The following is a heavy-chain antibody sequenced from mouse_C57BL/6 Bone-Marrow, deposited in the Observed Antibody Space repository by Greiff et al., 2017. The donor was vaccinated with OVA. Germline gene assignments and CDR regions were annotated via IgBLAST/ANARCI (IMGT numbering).Heavy chain of an antibody. CDR3: ASGKTAQAFAY. CDR1: GYTFTDYY. D-gene: IGHD3-2*02. V-gene: IGHV1-76*01. Sequence: VQLQQSGAELVRPGASVKLSCKASGYTFTDYYINWVKQRPGQGLEWIARIYPGSGNTYYNEKFKGKATLTAEKSSSTAYMQLSSLTSEDSAVYFCASGKTAQAFAYWGQGTLVTVSA. CDR2: IYPGSGNT. J-gene: IGHJ3*01.